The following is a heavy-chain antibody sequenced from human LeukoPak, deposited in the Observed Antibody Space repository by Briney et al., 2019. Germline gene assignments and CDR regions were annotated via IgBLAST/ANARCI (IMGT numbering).Heavy chain of an antibody. D-gene: IGHD6-25*01. V-gene: IGHV3-48*03. CDR3: ARDGTPIHGSGWVYMDV. J-gene: IGHJ6*04. CDR2: ISASGTLT. Sequence: GGSLRLSCADSGFTFSRYNMNWVRQAPGRGLEWISYISASGTLTHYAGSVEGRFNSSRDNAKNSLYLQVNSLRAEDTAVYYCARDGTPIHGSGWVYMDVWGKGTTLTISS. CDR1: GFTFSRYN.